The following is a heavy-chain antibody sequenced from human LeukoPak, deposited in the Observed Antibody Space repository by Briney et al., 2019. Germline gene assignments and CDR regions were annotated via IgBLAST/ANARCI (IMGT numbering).Heavy chain of an antibody. CDR2: INPDSGGT. V-gene: IGHV1-2*02. CDR1: GYTFTYYY. CDR3: ARGTLNYMDV. Sequence: PSVKVSCKASGYTFTYYYIHWVRQAPGQGLEWMGWINPDSGGTRYAQKFQGRVSLSRDTSINTAYMEVSSLRSDDTAVYYCARGTLNYMDVWDKGTTVTVSS. J-gene: IGHJ6*03. D-gene: IGHD1-14*01.